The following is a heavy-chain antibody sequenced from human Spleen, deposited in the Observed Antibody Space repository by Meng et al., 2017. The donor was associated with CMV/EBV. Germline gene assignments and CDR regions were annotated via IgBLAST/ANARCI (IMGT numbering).Heavy chain of an antibody. J-gene: IGHJ6*02. Sequence: ASVKVSCKASGYTFSDYFMHWVRQAPGQGLEWMGWINPNSGGTNYAQKFQGRVTMTRDTSISTAYMELSRLRSDDTAVYYCASWYYDFWSGRDYYYGMDVWGQGTTVTVSS. CDR2: INPNSGGT. V-gene: IGHV1-2*02. D-gene: IGHD3-3*01. CDR3: ASWYYDFWSGRDYYYGMDV. CDR1: GYTFSDYF.